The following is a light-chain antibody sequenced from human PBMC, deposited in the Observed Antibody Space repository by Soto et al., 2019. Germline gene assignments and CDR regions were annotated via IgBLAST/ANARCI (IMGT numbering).Light chain of an antibody. Sequence: EIGLTQSPGTLSLSPGERATLSCRASQSISSSYLAWHQQKPGQAPRVLIYGASSRATGIPDRFSGSGSGTDFPLTISRLEPEDFAVYFCQQYGNPPPNAFGQGTKVEI. J-gene: IGKJ2*01. CDR2: GAS. V-gene: IGKV3-20*01. CDR3: QQYGNPPPNA. CDR1: QSISSSY.